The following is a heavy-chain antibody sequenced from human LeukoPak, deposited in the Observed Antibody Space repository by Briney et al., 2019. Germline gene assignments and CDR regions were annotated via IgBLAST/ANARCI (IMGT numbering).Heavy chain of an antibody. D-gene: IGHD1-1*01. CDR2: IIPVFDRP. J-gene: IGHJ4*02. V-gene: IGHV1-69*06. CDR1: GGRFKSYG. Sequence: SVKVSCKTIGGRFKSYGFSWVRQAPGQGLEWMGGIIPVFDRPNYAQKFEGRVTITADKSTNTAYMELSSLRSEDTAVYYCARVPPYTTSRDKYYFDYWGQGTLVTVSS. CDR3: ARVPPYTTSRDKYYFDY.